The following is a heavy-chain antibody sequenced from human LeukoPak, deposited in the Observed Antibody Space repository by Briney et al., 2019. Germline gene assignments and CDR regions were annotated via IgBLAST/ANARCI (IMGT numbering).Heavy chain of an antibody. J-gene: IGHJ4*02. CDR2: IRYDGNNK. D-gene: IGHD1-14*01. CDR3: VKDNPLDY. CDR1: GFTFSNYG. Sequence: GGSLRLSCGASGFTFSNYGMLRVRQAPGKGLDWVAFIRYDGNNKLYADSVKGRFTISRDNSKNTLYLHINSLRAEDTVVYYCVKDNPLDYWGQGTLVIVSS. V-gene: IGHV3-30*02.